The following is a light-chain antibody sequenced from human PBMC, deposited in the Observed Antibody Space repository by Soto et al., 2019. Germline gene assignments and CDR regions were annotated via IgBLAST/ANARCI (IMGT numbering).Light chain of an antibody. CDR3: PQYGSSPYT. CDR2: GAS. Sequence: EIVLTQSPGPLSLSPGERATLSCRASQSVSSDYLAWYQQKPGKAPRLLRYGASNRATSIPDRFSGRGSGTDFTLTISRLEPEDFAVYSCPQYGSSPYTFGQGTKLEI. V-gene: IGKV3-20*01. CDR1: QSVSSDY. J-gene: IGKJ2*01.